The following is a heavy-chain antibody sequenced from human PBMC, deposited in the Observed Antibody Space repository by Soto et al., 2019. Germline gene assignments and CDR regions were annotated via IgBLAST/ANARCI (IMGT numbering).Heavy chain of an antibody. V-gene: IGHV4-34*01. CDR1: GGSVNGHY. J-gene: IGHJ5*02. CDR2: INHTGGT. CDR3: ATRITVFGLLIPPFDP. D-gene: IGHD3-3*01. Sequence: SETLSLTCAVYGGSVNGHYWNWIRQPPGKGLEWIGEINHTGGTHYNPSLKSRVTMSVDTSKNQFSLRLSSVTAADTAIYYCATRITVFGLLIPPFDPWGQGTQVTVSS.